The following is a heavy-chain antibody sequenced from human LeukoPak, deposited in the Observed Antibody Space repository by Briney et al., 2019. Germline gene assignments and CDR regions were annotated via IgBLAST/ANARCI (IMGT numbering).Heavy chain of an antibody. V-gene: IGHV4-4*07. CDR2: IYTSGST. CDR1: GGSISSYY. D-gene: IGHD3-22*01. J-gene: IGHJ4*02. Sequence: PSETLSLTCTVSGGSISSYYWSWIRQPAGKGLEWIGRIYTSGSTNYNPSLKSRVTMSVDTSKNQFSLKLSSVTAADTAVYYCARGYYDSSGYWLSYFDYWGQGTLVTVSS. CDR3: ARGYYDSSGYWLSYFDY.